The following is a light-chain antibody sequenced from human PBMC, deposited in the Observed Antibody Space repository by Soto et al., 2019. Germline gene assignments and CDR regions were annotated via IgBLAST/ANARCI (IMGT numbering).Light chain of an antibody. Sequence: QSALTQPDSVSVSPGPAITIACTGTSSDVGSYHLVSWYQHHPGKAPKLMIYEGSKRTSGGSNHFYGSKSCNTDSLTISGLHAEYEAECYCCSYAGSSTFVVFGGGTKLTVL. J-gene: IGLJ2*01. CDR2: EGS. CDR1: SSDVGSYHL. V-gene: IGLV2-23*01. CDR3: CSYAGSSTFVV.